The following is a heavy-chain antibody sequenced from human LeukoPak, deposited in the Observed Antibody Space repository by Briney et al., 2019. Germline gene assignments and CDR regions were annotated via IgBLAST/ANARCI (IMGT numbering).Heavy chain of an antibody. CDR1: GGSISSGGYY. Sequence: SETLSLTCTVSGGSISSGGYYWSWIRQHPGKGLEWIGYIYYSGSTYYNPSLKSRVTISVDTSKNQFSLKLSSVTAADTAVYYCARRSLLEWLLYRFPAGFDYWGQGTLVTVSS. D-gene: IGHD3-3*01. V-gene: IGHV4-31*03. CDR2: IYYSGST. J-gene: IGHJ4*02. CDR3: ARRSLLEWLLYRFPAGFDY.